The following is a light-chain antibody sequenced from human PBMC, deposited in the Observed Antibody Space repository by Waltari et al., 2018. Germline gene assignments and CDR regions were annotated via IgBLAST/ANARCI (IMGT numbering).Light chain of an antibody. CDR3: QSYDSSLSGFYV. CDR1: RSNLGAGYD. V-gene: IGLV1-40*01. CDR2: GNS. Sequence: QSVLPQPPSVSGAPGQRVTISCTGSRSNLGAGYDVHRYQQLPGTAPTPLIYGNSNRPSGVPDRFSGSKSGTSASLAITGLQAEDEADYYCQSYDSSLSGFYVFGTGTKVTVL. J-gene: IGLJ1*01.